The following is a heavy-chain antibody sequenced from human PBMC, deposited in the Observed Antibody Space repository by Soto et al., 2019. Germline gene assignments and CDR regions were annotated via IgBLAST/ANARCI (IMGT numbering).Heavy chain of an antibody. J-gene: IGHJ3*02. D-gene: IGHD6-13*01. CDR2: ILPMLDIT. Sequence: QVQLVQSGAEVKKPGSSVKVSCKASGGTFSTYTIIWVRQAPGQGLEWMGRILPMLDITNSAQRFQGRVTITAYKSKSTAYLELSSLRSEDTAVYYCTLGSWSAETFDIWGRGTMVTVSS. CDR1: GGTFSTYT. CDR3: TLGSWSAETFDI. V-gene: IGHV1-69*02.